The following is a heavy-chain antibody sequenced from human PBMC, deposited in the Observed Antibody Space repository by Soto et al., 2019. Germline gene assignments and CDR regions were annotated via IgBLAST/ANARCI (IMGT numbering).Heavy chain of an antibody. CDR2: IDPSDSYT. CDR3: ARHPYYDYVYLMEG. CDR1: GYSFTSYW. J-gene: IGHJ4*02. Sequence: GESLKISCQGSGYSFTSYWISWVRQMPGKGLEWMGRIDPSDSYTNYSPSFQGHVTISADKSISTAYLQWSSLKASDTAMYYCARHPYYDYVYLMEGWGQGTLVTVSS. D-gene: IGHD3-16*01. V-gene: IGHV5-10-1*01.